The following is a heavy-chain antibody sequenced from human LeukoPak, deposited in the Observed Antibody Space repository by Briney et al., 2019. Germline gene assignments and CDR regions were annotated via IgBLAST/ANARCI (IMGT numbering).Heavy chain of an antibody. Sequence: PGGSLRLSRAASGFTFSSYAMSWVRRAPGKGLEWVSAISGSGGSTYYADSVKGRFTISRDNSKNTLYLQMNSLRAEDTAVYYCAKYDSSGYYYHFDYWGQGTLVTVSS. CDR3: AKYDSSGYYYHFDY. V-gene: IGHV3-23*01. CDR2: ISGSGGST. D-gene: IGHD3-22*01. J-gene: IGHJ4*02. CDR1: GFTFSSYA.